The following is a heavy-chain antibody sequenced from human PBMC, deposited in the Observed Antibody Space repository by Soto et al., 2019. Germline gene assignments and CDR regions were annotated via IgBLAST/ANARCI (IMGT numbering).Heavy chain of an antibody. CDR3: ARHGQQLVLTYSDY. Sequence: SETLSLTCSVSGGSISSSSYYWGWIRQPPGKGPEWIGGIYYSGSACYNPSLTSRVTISVDTSKNQLSLKLSSVTAADPAMYYCARHGQQLVLTYSDYWGQGTLVTVSS. V-gene: IGHV4-39*01. D-gene: IGHD6-13*01. J-gene: IGHJ4*02. CDR2: IYYSGSA. CDR1: GGSISSSSYY.